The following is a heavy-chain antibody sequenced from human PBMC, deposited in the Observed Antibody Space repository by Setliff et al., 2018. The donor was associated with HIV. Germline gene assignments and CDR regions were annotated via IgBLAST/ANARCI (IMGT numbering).Heavy chain of an antibody. CDR3: ARGSGGSLTELGDY. CDR2: INAGNGNT. D-gene: IGHD2-15*01. V-gene: IGHV1-3*03. Sequence: ASVKVSCKASGYTFTSYAMHWVRQAPGQRLEWMGWINAGNGNTKYSQEFQGRVTITRDTSASTAHMELSSLRSEDMAVYYCARGSGGSLTELGDYWGQGTLVTVSS. CDR1: GYTFTSYA. J-gene: IGHJ4*02.